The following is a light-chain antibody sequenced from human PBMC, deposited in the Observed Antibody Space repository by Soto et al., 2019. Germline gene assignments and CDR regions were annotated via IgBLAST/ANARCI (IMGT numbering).Light chain of an antibody. CDR3: QTWGTGIRV. CDR2: LKTDGSH. CDR1: SGHSTYA. J-gene: IGLJ1*01. V-gene: IGLV4-69*01. Sequence: QLVLTQSPSASASLGASVKLTCTLSSGHSTYAIAWHQQQPEKGPRYLMKLKTDGSHIKGDGIPDRFSGSRSGAELYLTISSLQSEDEADYYCQTWGTGIRVFGTGTKLTVL.